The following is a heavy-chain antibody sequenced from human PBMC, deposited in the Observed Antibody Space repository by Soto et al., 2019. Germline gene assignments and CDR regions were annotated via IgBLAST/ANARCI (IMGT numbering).Heavy chain of an antibody. V-gene: IGHV3-48*01. CDR3: ATLTIFGVVTHNWFDP. CDR2: ISSSSSTI. CDR1: GFTFSSYS. J-gene: IGHJ5*02. Sequence: GGSLRLSCAASGFTFSSYSMNWVRQAPGKGLEWVSYISSSSSTIYYADSVKGRFTISRDNAKNSLYLQMNSLRAEDTAVYYCATLTIFGVVTHNWFDPWGQGTLVTVSS. D-gene: IGHD3-3*01.